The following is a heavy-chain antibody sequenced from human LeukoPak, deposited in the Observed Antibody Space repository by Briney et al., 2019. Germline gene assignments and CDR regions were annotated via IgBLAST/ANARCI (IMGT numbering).Heavy chain of an antibody. Sequence: PSETLSLTCAVYGGSFSGYYCHWIRQPPGKGLEWIGYIYDSGRTNYNPSLKSRVTISVDTSKNQFSLKLTSVTAGDTALYYCARGGYSSSDFDYWGQGTLVTVSS. D-gene: IGHD6-13*01. CDR2: IYDSGRT. CDR1: GGSFSGYY. V-gene: IGHV4-59*01. J-gene: IGHJ4*02. CDR3: ARGGYSSSDFDY.